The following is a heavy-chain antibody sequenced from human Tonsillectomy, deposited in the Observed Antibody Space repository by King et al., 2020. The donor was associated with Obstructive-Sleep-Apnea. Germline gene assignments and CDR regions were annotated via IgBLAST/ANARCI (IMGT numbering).Heavy chain of an antibody. J-gene: IGHJ4*02. CDR1: GYSSSKYW. V-gene: IGHV5-51*01. D-gene: IGHD4-17*01. Sequence: VQLVESGAEVKKPGESLKISCEGSGYSSSKYWIAWVRQMPGKGLEWMGIIYVGDSDTRYSPSFQGQVTFTADKSISTAYLQWNSLKASDTAMYYCARVKKTTGHYFDYGGQGTLVTVSA. CDR2: IYVGDSDT. CDR3: ARVKKTTGHYFDY.